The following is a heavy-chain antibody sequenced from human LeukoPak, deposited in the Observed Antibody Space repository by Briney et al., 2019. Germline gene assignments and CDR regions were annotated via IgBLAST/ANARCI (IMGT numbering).Heavy chain of an antibody. Sequence: GSLRLSCAASGFTFSSYWMSWVRQAPGKGLEWVANIKQDGNKEYYVDSVKGRFTISRDNAKNSLYLQVNSLRAEDTAVYYCAREQYGDYFDYWGQGTLVTVSS. CDR1: GFTFSSYW. D-gene: IGHD4-17*01. J-gene: IGHJ4*02. CDR2: IKQDGNKE. V-gene: IGHV3-7*01. CDR3: AREQYGDYFDY.